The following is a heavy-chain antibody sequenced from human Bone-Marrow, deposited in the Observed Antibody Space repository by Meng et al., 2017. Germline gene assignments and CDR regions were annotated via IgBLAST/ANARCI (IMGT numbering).Heavy chain of an antibody. CDR1: GFAFSSSW. Sequence: AGSLSLSCAASGFAFSSSWMTWVRQAPGKGLEWVANIKEDGSGKYYVDSVKGRFTISRDNAKNALYLQMNSLRAEDMALYYCAKDSGGWYAYGMDVWGQGTTVTVSS. D-gene: IGHD6-19*01. CDR2: IKEDGSGK. CDR3: AKDSGGWYAYGMDV. V-gene: IGHV3-7*03. J-gene: IGHJ6*02.